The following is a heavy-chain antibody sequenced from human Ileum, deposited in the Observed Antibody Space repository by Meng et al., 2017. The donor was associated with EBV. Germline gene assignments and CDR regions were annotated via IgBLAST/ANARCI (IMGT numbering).Heavy chain of an antibody. D-gene: IGHD1-14*01. CDR2: TNENGATT. CDR3: SRDLAGSDDY. CDR1: GLTFSSYW. Sequence: VEVGESGGALGQPGGYLRLSCAASGLTFSSYWMHWVRQAPGKGLEWVSRTNENGATTTYADSVKGRFTISRDNAKNTLYLQMNSLRAEDTAVYYCSRDLAGSDDYWGQGTLVTVSS. J-gene: IGHJ4*02. V-gene: IGHV3-74*03.